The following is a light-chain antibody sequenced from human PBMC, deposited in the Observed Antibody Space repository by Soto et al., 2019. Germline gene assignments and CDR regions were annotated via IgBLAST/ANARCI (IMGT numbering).Light chain of an antibody. V-gene: IGKV4-1*01. CDR3: QQYYSVPVT. Sequence: DIVMTQSPDSLSVSLGERATINCKPSQTLLYSSNNKNYLAWFQQKPGQPPKLLIYCASTRTSGVPDRFSGSGSGTDFTLTISGLQAEDVAIYYCQQYYSVPVTFGQGTRLEIK. CDR2: CAS. CDR1: QTLLYSSNNKNY. J-gene: IGKJ5*01.